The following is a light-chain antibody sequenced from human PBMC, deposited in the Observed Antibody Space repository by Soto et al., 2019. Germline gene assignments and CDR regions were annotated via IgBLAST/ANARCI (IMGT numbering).Light chain of an antibody. CDR1: SSDVGGYNY. CDR2: EVS. Sequence: ALTQPPSASGSPGQSVTISCTGTSSDVGGYNYVSWYQQHPGKAPKLMIYEVSKRPSGVPDRFSGSKSANTASLTVSGLQADDEADYYCSSYAGSNNLVFGGGTKLTVL. J-gene: IGLJ2*01. V-gene: IGLV2-8*01. CDR3: SSYAGSNNLV.